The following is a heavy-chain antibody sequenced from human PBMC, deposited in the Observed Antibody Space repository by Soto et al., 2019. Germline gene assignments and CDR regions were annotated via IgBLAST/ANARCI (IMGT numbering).Heavy chain of an antibody. J-gene: IGHJ4*02. CDR2: IYHSGST. D-gene: IGHD3-10*01. Sequence: SETLSLTCTISGGSISSYSWSWIRQPPGKGLEWIGYIYHSGSTYYNPSLKSRVTISVDRSKNQFSLKLSSVTAADTAGYYWASGRDYYGWGSSPLFAYWGQETXVTVSS. CDR1: GGSISSYS. V-gene: IGHV4-59*04. CDR3: ASGRDYYGWGSSPLFAY.